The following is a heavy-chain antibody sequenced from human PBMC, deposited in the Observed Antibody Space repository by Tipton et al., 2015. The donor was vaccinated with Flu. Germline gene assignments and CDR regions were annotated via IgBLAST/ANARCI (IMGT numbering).Heavy chain of an antibody. D-gene: IGHD2-2*02. CDR1: GFTFSNAW. CDR3: TTDRRLYGVSAFDI. CDR2: IKSKTDGGTT. Sequence: SLRLSCAASGFTFSNAWMSWVRQAPGKGLEWVGRIKSKTDGGTTDYAAPVKGRFTISRDDSKNTLYLQMNSRKTEDTAVYYCTTDRRLYGVSAFDIWGQGTMVTVSS. V-gene: IGHV3-15*01. J-gene: IGHJ3*02.